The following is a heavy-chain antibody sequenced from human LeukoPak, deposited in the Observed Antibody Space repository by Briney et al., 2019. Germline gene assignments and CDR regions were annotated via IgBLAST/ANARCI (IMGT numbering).Heavy chain of an antibody. Sequence: GGTLRLSCATSGFTFSNHGMNWVRQAPGKGLEWVSGISPSGDINYYADSVKGRFTTSRDNAKNSLYLQMNSLRAEDTAVYYCAELGITMIGGVWGKGTTVTISS. CDR2: ISPSGDIN. CDR1: GFTFSNHG. V-gene: IGHV3-23*01. CDR3: AELGITMIGGV. J-gene: IGHJ6*04. D-gene: IGHD3-10*02.